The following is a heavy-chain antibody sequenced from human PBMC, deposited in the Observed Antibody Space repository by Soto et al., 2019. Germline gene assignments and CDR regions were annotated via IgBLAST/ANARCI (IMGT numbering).Heavy chain of an antibody. J-gene: IGHJ3*02. Sequence: ASVKVSCKASGYTFNSYRISWVRHDPGQGLEWIGWISAYNGNTNYAQKLQGRVTMTTDTSTSTAYMELRSLRSDDTAVYYCARYGDTLGGAFDIWGQGTMVTVSS. V-gene: IGHV1-18*01. CDR1: GYTFNSYR. CDR2: ISAYNGNT. D-gene: IGHD4-17*01. CDR3: ARYGDTLGGAFDI.